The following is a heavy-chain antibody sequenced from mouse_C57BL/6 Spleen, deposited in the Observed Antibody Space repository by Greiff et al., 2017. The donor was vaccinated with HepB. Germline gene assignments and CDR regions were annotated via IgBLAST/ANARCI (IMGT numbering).Heavy chain of an antibody. J-gene: IGHJ2*01. Sequence: EVKLMESGPGLVKPSQSLSLTCSVTGYSITSGYYWNWIRQFPGNKLEWMGYISYDGSNNYNPSLKNRISITRDTSKNQFFLKLNSVTTEDTATYYCARGNLLWSFDYWGQGTTLTVSS. V-gene: IGHV3-6*01. CDR2: ISYDGSN. CDR1: GYSITSGYY. CDR3: ARGNLLWSFDY. D-gene: IGHD2-1*01.